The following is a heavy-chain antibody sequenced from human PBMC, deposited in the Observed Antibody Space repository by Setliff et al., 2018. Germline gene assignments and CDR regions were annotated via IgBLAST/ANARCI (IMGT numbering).Heavy chain of an antibody. V-gene: IGHV4-61*09. J-gene: IGHJ4*02. CDR2: ISPSGST. Sequence: PSETLSLTCSVSGASITSGGFYWTWIRQPAGKGLEWSGHISPSGSTTYNPSVKSRVTISLDTSKNHFSLKLDSVTAADTALYYCARSPSSGAYWNPRPFYSDYWARGTLVTV. D-gene: IGHD1-26*01. CDR3: ARSPSSGAYWNPRPFYSDY. CDR1: GASITSGGFY.